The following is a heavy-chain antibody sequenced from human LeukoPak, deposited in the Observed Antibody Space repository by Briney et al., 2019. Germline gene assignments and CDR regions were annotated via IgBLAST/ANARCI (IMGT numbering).Heavy chain of an antibody. J-gene: IGHJ4*02. CDR2: IYTSGST. Sequence: SETLSLTCTVSGGYISSYYWSWIRQPAGKGLEWIGRIYTSGSTNYNPSLKSRVTMSVDTSKNQFSLKLSSVTAADTAVYYCARAMPGYCTNGVCYRGGYYFDYWGQGTLVTVSS. V-gene: IGHV4-4*07. D-gene: IGHD2-8*01. CDR3: ARAMPGYCTNGVCYRGGYYFDY. CDR1: GGYISSYY.